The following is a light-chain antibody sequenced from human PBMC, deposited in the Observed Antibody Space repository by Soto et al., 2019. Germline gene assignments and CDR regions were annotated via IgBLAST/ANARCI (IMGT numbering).Light chain of an antibody. CDR1: QGISNY. CDR2: AAS. V-gene: IGKV1-27*01. Sequence: DIQMTQSPSSLSASVGDRVTITCRASQGISNYLAWYQQKPGKVPKLLIYAASTLQSGVPSRFSGSGSGTDFTLTISSLQPEDVATYYCQKYNSAQALTFGGGTKVDI. J-gene: IGKJ4*01. CDR3: QKYNSAQALT.